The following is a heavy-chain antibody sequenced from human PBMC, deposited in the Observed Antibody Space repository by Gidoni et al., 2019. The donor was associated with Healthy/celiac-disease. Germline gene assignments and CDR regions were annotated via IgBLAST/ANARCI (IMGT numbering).Heavy chain of an antibody. Sequence: QVQLVESGGGVVQPGRSLTLSCAASGFTFSSYAMHWVRQAPGKGLEWVAVISYDGSNKYYADSVKGRFTISRDNSKNTLYLQMNSLRAEDTAVYYCARDLVAGYDYWGQGTLVTVSS. J-gene: IGHJ4*02. V-gene: IGHV3-30-3*01. D-gene: IGHD6-19*01. CDR1: GFTFSSYA. CDR3: ARDLVAGYDY. CDR2: ISYDGSNK.